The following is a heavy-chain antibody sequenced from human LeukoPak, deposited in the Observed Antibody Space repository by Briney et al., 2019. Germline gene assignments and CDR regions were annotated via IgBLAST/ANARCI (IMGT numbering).Heavy chain of an antibody. V-gene: IGHV4-34*01. Sequence: PSETLSLTCAVYGGSFSGYYWSWIRQPLGKGLEWIGEINHSGSTNYNPSLKSRVTIAVDTYKNQFSLKLSSVTAADTAVYYCARGHYYYGMDVWGQGTTVTVSS. CDR1: GGSFSGYY. J-gene: IGHJ6*02. CDR2: INHSGST. CDR3: ARGHYYYGMDV.